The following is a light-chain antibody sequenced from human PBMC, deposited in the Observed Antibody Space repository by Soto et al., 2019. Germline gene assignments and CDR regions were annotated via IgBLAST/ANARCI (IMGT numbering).Light chain of an antibody. Sequence: DIQMTQSPSSVSASVGDRVTITCRASQDISTWLVWYQQKPGKAPNLLISSASSLQSGVPSRFSGSGSGTDFTLTITSLQPEDFATYSCQQAKSFPLAFGQGTKVEIK. V-gene: IGKV1-12*01. CDR2: SAS. CDR3: QQAKSFPLA. J-gene: IGKJ1*01. CDR1: QDISTW.